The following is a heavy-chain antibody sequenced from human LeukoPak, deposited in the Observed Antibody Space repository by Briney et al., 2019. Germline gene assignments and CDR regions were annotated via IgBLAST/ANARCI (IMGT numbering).Heavy chain of an antibody. J-gene: IGHJ5*02. CDR2: IYYSGST. V-gene: IGHV4-39*07. CDR1: GGSISSSSYY. Sequence: PSETLSLTCTVSGGSISSSSYYWGWIRQPPGKGLEWIGSIYYSGSTYYNPSLKSRVTISVDTSKNQFSLKLSSVTAADTAVYYCARGITMTPGWFDPWGQGTLVTVSS. D-gene: IGHD3-22*01. CDR3: ARGITMTPGWFDP.